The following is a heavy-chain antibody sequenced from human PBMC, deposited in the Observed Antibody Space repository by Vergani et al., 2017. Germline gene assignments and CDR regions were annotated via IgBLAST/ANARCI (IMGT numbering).Heavy chain of an antibody. Sequence: EELLVQSGGGLVQPGGSLKLSCVASGFTFSGSAIHWVRQSSGKGLEWLGRILSKANDYATEYSVLVRGRFTISRDDSTYTAYLQMQNLRLDDTAVYYCTSGGLYVGPTQRYSDYWGQGSLVTVSS. J-gene: IGHJ4*02. CDR2: ILSKANDYAT. D-gene: IGHD1-26*01. CDR3: TSGGLYVGPTQRYSDY. CDR1: GFTFSGSA. V-gene: IGHV3-73*02.